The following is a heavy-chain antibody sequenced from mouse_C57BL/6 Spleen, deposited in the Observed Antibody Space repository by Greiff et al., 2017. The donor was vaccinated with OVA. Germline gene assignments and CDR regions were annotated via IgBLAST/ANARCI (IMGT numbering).Heavy chain of an antibody. CDR3: AREERLRAMDY. CDR2: INYDGSST. V-gene: IGHV5-16*01. CDR1: GFTFSDYY. J-gene: IGHJ4*01. Sequence: EVKLMESEGGLVQPGSSMKLSCTASGFTFSDYYMAWVRQVPEKGLEWVANINYDGSSTYYLDSLKSRFIISRDNAKNILYLQMSSLKSEDTATYYCAREERLRAMDYWGQGTSVTVSS. D-gene: IGHD2-2*01.